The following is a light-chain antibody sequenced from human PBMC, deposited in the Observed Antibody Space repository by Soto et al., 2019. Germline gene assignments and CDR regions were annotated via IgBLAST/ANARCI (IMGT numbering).Light chain of an antibody. CDR2: EVN. V-gene: IGLV2-23*02. J-gene: IGLJ3*02. CDR3: CSYAGSRWM. Sequence: QSALTQPASVSGSLGQSITVSCTGSSDDIGNFNLVSWYQQYPGKAPKLILYEVNKRPLGVSDRFSGSKSGNTASLTISGLQAEDEADYHCCSYAGSRWMFGGGTKLTVL. CDR1: SDDIGNFNL.